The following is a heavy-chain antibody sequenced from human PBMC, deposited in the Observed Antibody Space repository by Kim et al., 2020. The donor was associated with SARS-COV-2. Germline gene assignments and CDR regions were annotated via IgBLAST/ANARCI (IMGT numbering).Heavy chain of an antibody. CDR2: IIPIFGTA. V-gene: IGHV1-69*13. CDR3: ARGVASSGYSIPYYFDY. D-gene: IGHD3-22*01. J-gene: IGHJ4*02. Sequence: SVKVSCKASGGTFSSYAISWVRQAPGQGLEWMGGIIPIFGTANYAQKFQGRVTITADESTSTAYMELSSLRSEDTAVYYCARGVASSGYSIPYYFDYWGQGTLVTVSS. CDR1: GGTFSSYA.